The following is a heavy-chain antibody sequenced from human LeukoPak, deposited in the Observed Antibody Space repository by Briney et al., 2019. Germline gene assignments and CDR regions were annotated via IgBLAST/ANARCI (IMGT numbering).Heavy chain of an antibody. CDR2: ITDSGAGT. D-gene: IGHD3-10*01. CDR1: GFTFSSYA. CDR3: AKFGALRRGTYFDY. Sequence: GGSLRLSCAASGFTFSSYAMSWVRQAPGKGLEWVSAITDSGAGTYYADSVRGRFTISRDNSKNTLYLQMNSLRAEDTAVYYCAKFGALRRGTYFDYWGQGTLVTVSS. V-gene: IGHV3-23*01. J-gene: IGHJ4*02.